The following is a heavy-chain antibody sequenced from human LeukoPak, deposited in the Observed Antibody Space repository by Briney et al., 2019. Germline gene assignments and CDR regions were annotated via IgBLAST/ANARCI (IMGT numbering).Heavy chain of an antibody. CDR3: ARAWYQLLPYYYYGMDV. J-gene: IGHJ6*02. CDR1: GGSFSGYY. CDR2: INHSGST. Sequence: PSETLSLTCAVYGGSFSGYYWSWIRQPPGKGLEWIGEINHSGSTNYNPSLKSRVTISVDTSKNQFSLKLSSVTAADTAVYYCARAWYQLLPYYYYGMDVWGQGTTVTVSS. D-gene: IGHD2-2*01. V-gene: IGHV4-34*01.